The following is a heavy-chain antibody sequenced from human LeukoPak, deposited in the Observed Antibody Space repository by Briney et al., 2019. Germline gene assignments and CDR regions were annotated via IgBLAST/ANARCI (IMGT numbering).Heavy chain of an antibody. J-gene: IGHJ4*02. CDR1: GYTFTGYY. D-gene: IGHD2-8*02. CDR2: INPNSGGT. V-gene: IGHV1-2*02. Sequence: ASVKVSCKASGYTFTGYYMHWGRQAPGQGLEWMGWINPNSGGTNYAQKFQGRVTMTRDTSISTAYMELSRLRSDDTAVYYCARSEDFCTGGVCYFHWGQGTLVTVSS. CDR3: ARSEDFCTGGVCYFH.